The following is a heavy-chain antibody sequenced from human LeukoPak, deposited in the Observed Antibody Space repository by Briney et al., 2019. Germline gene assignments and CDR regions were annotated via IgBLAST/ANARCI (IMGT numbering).Heavy chain of an antibody. CDR3: ARRVAAAGNDAFDI. CDR2: IYPSDSDT. Sequence: GESLKISCKGSGYSFTSYWIGWVRQMPGKGLEWMGIIYPSDSDTRYSPSFQGQVTISADKSIRTAYLQWSSLKASDTAMYYCARRVAAAGNDAFDIWGQGTMVTVSS. CDR1: GYSFTSYW. V-gene: IGHV5-51*01. J-gene: IGHJ3*02. D-gene: IGHD6-13*01.